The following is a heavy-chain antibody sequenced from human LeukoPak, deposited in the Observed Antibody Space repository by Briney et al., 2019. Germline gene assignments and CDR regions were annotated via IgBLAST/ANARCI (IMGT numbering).Heavy chain of an antibody. Sequence: PSETLSLTCTVSGGSISSYYWSWLRQPPGKGLEWIGHIYYSGSTNYNASLKSRATISVDTSKNQFSLKLTSVTAADTAVYYCAREIGGVATLGVGGSYYETGFDYWGQGTLVTVSS. CDR3: AREIGGVATLGVGGSYYETGFDY. CDR1: GGSISSYY. J-gene: IGHJ4*02. D-gene: IGHD1-26*01. V-gene: IGHV4-59*01. CDR2: IYYSGST.